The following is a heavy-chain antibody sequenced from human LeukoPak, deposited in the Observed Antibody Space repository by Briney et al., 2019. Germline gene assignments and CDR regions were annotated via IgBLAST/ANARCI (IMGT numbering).Heavy chain of an antibody. CDR2: INPNSGGT. CDR3: ARGAWIQGPHDY. D-gene: IGHD5-18*01. V-gene: IGHV1-2*02. CDR1: GYTFTGYY. J-gene: IGHJ4*02. Sequence: ASVKVSCKASGYTFTGYYMHWVRQAPGQGLEWMGWINPNSGGTNYAQKFQDRVTMTGDTSISTAYMELSRLRSDDTAVYYCARGAWIQGPHDYWGQGTLVTVSS.